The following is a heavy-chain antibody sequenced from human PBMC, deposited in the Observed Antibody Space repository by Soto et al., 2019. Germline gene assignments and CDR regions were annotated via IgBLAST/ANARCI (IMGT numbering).Heavy chain of an antibody. J-gene: IGHJ5*02. CDR1: GGSFSPND. Sequence: PSETLSLTGTMSGGSFSPNDLSWIRQPPGKALEGVGYIYYGGTSSYNAALKSQVTIALDTSKSQVPLRLSSVTDADTAVYYCARLGEYYQSLDTWGPGTLVTVSS. CDR3: ARLGEYYQSLDT. CDR2: IYYGGTS. V-gene: IGHV4-59*12. D-gene: IGHD3-10*01.